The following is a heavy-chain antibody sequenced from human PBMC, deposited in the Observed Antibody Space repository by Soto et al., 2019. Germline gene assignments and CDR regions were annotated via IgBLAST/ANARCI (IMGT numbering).Heavy chain of an antibody. CDR1: GLIFSNYK. CDR3: ARDTDGLHY. J-gene: IGHJ4*02. Sequence: GGSLRLSCAASGLIFSNYKMHWVCQAPGKGLVWVSRINTDGSITDYADSVKGRFTVSRDNPKNTLYLQMNSLRAEDTAVYYCARDTDGLHYWGQGTLVTVSS. CDR2: INTDGSIT. V-gene: IGHV3-74*01.